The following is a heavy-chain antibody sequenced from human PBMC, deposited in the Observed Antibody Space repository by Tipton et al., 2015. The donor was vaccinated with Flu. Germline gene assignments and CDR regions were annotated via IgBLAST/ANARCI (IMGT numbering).Heavy chain of an antibody. CDR3: ARRDYSNYVSEPKNWFDT. J-gene: IGHJ5*02. Sequence: TLSLTCAVSGDSISSDFYWAWIRQFPGKGLEWIGTASRTGSTIYNPSLKSRVTLSIDTSKNQFSLKMKSVTATDMAVYYCARRDYSNYVSEPKNWFDTWGQGTLVTVSS. CDR1: GDSISSDFY. V-gene: IGHV4-38-2*01. CDR2: ASRTGST. D-gene: IGHD4-11*01.